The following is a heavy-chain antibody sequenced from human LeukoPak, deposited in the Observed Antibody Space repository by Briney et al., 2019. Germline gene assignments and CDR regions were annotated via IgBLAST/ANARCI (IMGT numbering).Heavy chain of an antibody. CDR3: ANTWGSFPWFDP. J-gene: IGHJ5*02. D-gene: IGHD3-16*01. Sequence: SETLSLTCTVSGDSLSSYYWSWIRQAPGKGLEWIGYIYYSGSANYNPSLRSRVTMSVDTSKNQFSLKVNSVTAADTAVYYCANTWGSFPWFDPWGQGTLVIVSS. V-gene: IGHV4-59*01. CDR1: GDSLSSYY. CDR2: IYYSGSA.